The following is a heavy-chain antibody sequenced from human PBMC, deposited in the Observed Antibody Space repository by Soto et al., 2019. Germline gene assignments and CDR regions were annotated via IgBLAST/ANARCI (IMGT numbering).Heavy chain of an antibody. CDR2: IYAGGST. V-gene: IGHV4-61*08. D-gene: IGHD2-21*01. Sequence: SETLSLTCTVSGGSISSGDYYWSWIRQPPGKGLEWIGRIYAGGSTKYNPSLKSRVTMLVDTSKNEFSLKLNSVTAADTAVYYCAGIGEDDYYGMDVWGQGTTVTVSS. CDR1: GGSISSGDYY. J-gene: IGHJ6*02. CDR3: AGIGEDDYYGMDV.